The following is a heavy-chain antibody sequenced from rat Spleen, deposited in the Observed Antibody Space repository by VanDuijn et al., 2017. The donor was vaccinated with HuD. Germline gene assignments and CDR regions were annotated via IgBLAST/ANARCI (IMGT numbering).Heavy chain of an antibody. V-gene: IGHV2S8*01. CDR1: GLSLSHYG. D-gene: IGHD1-6*01. CDR2: ISSGGNT. Sequence: QVQLKESGPGLVQPSQTLSLTCTVSGLSLSHYGFFWVRQPPGEGLEWIAAISSGGNTYPNSVFKSRLSITRDTSKSQVFLKMNSLQTEDTAMYFCARWKYTTDWFAYWGQGTLVTVSS. J-gene: IGHJ3*01. CDR3: ARWKYTTDWFAY.